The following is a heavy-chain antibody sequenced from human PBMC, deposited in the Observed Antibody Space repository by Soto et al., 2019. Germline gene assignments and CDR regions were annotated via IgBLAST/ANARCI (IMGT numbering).Heavy chain of an antibody. J-gene: IGHJ4*02. CDR2: FYYTGST. Sequence: SETLSLTCTVSGGSVNSGNYYWSWIRQPPGKGLEWIGYFYYTGSTNYNPSLKSRVTISIDASKNQFSLRLSSVTAADTAVYYCARSMHYSDGSNYSPFDYWGQGTLVTVSS. CDR3: ARSMHYSDGSNYSPFDY. D-gene: IGHD3-22*01. V-gene: IGHV4-61*01. CDR1: GGSVNSGNYY.